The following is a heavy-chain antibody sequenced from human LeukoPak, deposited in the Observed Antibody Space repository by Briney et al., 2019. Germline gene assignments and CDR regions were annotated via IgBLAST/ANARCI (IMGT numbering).Heavy chain of an antibody. CDR1: GGSISSYY. Sequence: SETLSLTCTVSGGSISSYYWSWIRQPAGKGLEWIGRIYTSGSTNYNPSLKSRVTMSVDTFKNQFSLKLSSVTAADTAVYYCARDLIVGATEGDAFDIWGQGTMVTASS. CDR2: IYTSGST. CDR3: ARDLIVGATEGDAFDI. V-gene: IGHV4-4*07. D-gene: IGHD1-26*01. J-gene: IGHJ3*02.